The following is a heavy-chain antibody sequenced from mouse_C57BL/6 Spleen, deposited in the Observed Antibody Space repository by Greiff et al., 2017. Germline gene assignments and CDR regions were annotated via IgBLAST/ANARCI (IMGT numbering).Heavy chain of an antibody. J-gene: IGHJ3*01. Sequence: QVQLQQSGAELVKPGASAKISCKASGYAFSSYWMNWVKQRPGKGLEWIGQIYPGDGDTNYNGKFKGKATLTADKSYSTPYIQHSSLTSEYSAVYFCARWGYGGRFAYWGQGTLVTVSA. CDR1: GYAFSSYW. V-gene: IGHV1-80*01. D-gene: IGHD2-2*01. CDR3: ARWGYGGRFAY. CDR2: IYPGDGDT.